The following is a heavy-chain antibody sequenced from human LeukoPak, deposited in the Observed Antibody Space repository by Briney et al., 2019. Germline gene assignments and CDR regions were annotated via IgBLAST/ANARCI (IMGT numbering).Heavy chain of an antibody. Sequence: GESLKISCRGSGYSFTSDWIAWVRQMPGKGLEWMGIIYPGDSDTIYSPSFQGQVTISADKSISTAYLQWSSLKASDTAIYYCARHPQFLNWGQGTIVTVSS. J-gene: IGHJ4*02. D-gene: IGHD5-24*01. CDR3: ARHPQFLN. V-gene: IGHV5-51*01. CDR2: IYPGDSDT. CDR1: GYSFTSDW.